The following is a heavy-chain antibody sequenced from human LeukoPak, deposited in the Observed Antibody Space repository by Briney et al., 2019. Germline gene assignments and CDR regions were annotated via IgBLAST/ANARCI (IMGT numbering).Heavy chain of an antibody. CDR2: ISSSSSYI. V-gene: IGHV3-21*01. D-gene: IGHD1-26*01. Sequence: GGSLRLSCAAPGFTFSSYSMNWVRQAPGKGLEWVSSISSSSSYIYYADSVKGRFTISRDNAENSLYLQMNSLRAEDTAVYYCARDQEVGARGNGFDYWGQGTLVTVSS. CDR1: GFTFSSYS. CDR3: ARDQEVGARGNGFDY. J-gene: IGHJ4*02.